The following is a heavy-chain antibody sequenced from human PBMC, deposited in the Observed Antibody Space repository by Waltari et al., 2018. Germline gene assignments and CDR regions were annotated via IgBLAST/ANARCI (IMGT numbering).Heavy chain of an antibody. Sequence: QEQLVQSGSEVKKPGASVKISCQASGYTITDYHLHWFRQTPGQGCEWMGWFNPKNGYSNSAEKFLGMVTMTRDTSIDTVYLDLSGLRSDDTAIFFCARDPGPIMGAPDLWGQGTQVTVSS. J-gene: IGHJ5*02. CDR3: ARDPGPIMGAPDL. V-gene: IGHV1-2*02. D-gene: IGHD1-26*01. CDR2: FNPKNGYS. CDR1: GYTITDYH.